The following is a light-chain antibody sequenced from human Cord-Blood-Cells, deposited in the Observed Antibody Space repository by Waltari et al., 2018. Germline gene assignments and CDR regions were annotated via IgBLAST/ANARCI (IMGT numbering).Light chain of an antibody. CDR3: QQYNNWPPLT. V-gene: IGKV3-15*01. Sequence: EIVMTQSPATLSVSPGESATLSCRASQSVSSNFALYQQTPGQAPRLLIYVLFTRATCIPSMFSGSVSGTEFTLTISSLQSEDFAVYYCQQYNNWPPLTFGGGTKVEIK. CDR1: QSVSSN. J-gene: IGKJ4*01. CDR2: VLF.